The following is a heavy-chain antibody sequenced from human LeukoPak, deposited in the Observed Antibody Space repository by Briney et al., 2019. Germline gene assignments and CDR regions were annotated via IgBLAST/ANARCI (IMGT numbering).Heavy chain of an antibody. CDR2: IYTSGST. V-gene: IGHV4-4*07. Sequence: SETLSLTCTVSGGSISSYYWSWIRQPAGKGLEWIGRIYTSGSTNYNPSLKSRVTMSVDTSKNQFPLKLSSVTAADTAVYYCARLSYSSGWYRFFDYWGQGTLVTVSS. CDR3: ARLSYSSGWYRFFDY. J-gene: IGHJ4*02. CDR1: GGSISSYY. D-gene: IGHD6-19*01.